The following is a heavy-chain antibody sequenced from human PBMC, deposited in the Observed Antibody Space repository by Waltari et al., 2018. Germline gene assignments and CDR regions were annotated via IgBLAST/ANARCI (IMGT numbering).Heavy chain of an antibody. CDR1: GGTFSSYA. J-gene: IGHJ4*02. D-gene: IGHD2-15*01. V-gene: IGHV1-69*01. CDR2: IVRMFGRA. Sequence: QVQLVQSGAEVKKPGSSVKVSCKASGGTFSSYAISWVRQAPGQGLEWMGGIVRMFGRANYEQKFQGRVTITADESTSTAYMELSSLRSEDTAVYYCARAHRRYCSGGSCYSFDYWGQGTLVIVSS. CDR3: ARAHRRYCSGGSCYSFDY.